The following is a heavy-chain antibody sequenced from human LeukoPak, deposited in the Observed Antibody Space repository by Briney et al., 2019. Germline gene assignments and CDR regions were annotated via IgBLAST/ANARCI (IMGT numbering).Heavy chain of an antibody. CDR3: ARGLGYSYGKEV. J-gene: IGHJ3*01. D-gene: IGHD5-18*01. CDR1: GGTFTGYY. Sequence: ASVKVSCKASGGTFTGYYMHWVRQAPGQGLEWMGRINPNSGNTGYAQKFQGRVTMTRNTSISTAYMELSSLRSEDTAVYYCARGLGYSYGKEVWGQGTMVTVSS. V-gene: IGHV1-8*02. CDR2: INPNSGNT.